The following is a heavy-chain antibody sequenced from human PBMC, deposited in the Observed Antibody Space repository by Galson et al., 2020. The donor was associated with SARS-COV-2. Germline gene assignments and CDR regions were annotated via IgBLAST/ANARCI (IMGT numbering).Heavy chain of an antibody. Sequence: SETLSLTCTVSGGSISSSIYFWGWIRQPPGKALQWIGTTYDSGSTYYDPSLKSRLTISVDTSKNQFSLKLSSVTADTAVYYCARHGRGELLFPFDYWGQGILVTVSS. CDR1: GGSISSSIYF. CDR2: TYDSGST. V-gene: IGHV4-39*01. D-gene: IGHD1-26*01. CDR3: ARHGRGELLFPFDY. J-gene: IGHJ4*02.